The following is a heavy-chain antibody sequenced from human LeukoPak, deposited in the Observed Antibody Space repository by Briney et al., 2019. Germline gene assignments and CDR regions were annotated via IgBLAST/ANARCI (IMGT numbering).Heavy chain of an antibody. V-gene: IGHV4-39*02. CDR2: IYKTGHA. J-gene: IGHJ4*02. Sequence: PSETLSLTCTVSGGSFTGISYYWNWLRQPPGKELEWIGKIYKTGHADYNPSLKSRVTISVDTTNNQFSLRLTSVTAADTAVYYCAREPPRGPFDSGPGLGFDYWGQGTLVTVSS. CDR1: GGSFTGISYY. CDR3: AREPPRGPFDSGPGLGFDY. D-gene: IGHD3/OR15-3a*01.